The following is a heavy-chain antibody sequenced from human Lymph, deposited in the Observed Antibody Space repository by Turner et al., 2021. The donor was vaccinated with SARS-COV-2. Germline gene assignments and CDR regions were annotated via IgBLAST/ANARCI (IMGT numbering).Heavy chain of an antibody. D-gene: IGHD3-16*01. CDR1: GFTFNQSA. J-gene: IGHJ6*02. CDR2: ISGSGGST. CDR3: ANLYPTVSWEFPYGMDV. Sequence: EVQLLESGGGLVQPGGSLILSCPAPGFTFNQSAMSWVRQAPGKGLEWVSTISGSGGSTYYADSVKGRFIISRDNSKNTLYLQMNSLRAEDTAVYYCANLYPTVSWEFPYGMDVWGQGTTVTVSS. V-gene: IGHV3-23*01.